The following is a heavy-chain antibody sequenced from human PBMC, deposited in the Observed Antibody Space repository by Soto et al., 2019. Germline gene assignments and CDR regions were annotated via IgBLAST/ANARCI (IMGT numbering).Heavy chain of an antibody. V-gene: IGHV1-18*01. Sequence: QVQLVQSGAEVKKPGASVKVSCKASGYTFTSYGISWVRQAPGQGLEWMGWISAYNGNTKYAQKLQGRATMTTDTAASTAYMEVRCLRSADTAVYYCARDLAVGLVDYWGQGTLVTVSS. CDR3: ARDLAVGLVDY. CDR2: ISAYNGNT. CDR1: GYTFTSYG. J-gene: IGHJ4*02. D-gene: IGHD6-19*01.